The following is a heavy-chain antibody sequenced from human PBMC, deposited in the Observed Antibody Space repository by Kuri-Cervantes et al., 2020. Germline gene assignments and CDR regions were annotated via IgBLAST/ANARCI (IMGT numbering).Heavy chain of an antibody. CDR1: GGSISSSSYY. CDR2: IYYSGST. J-gene: IGHJ4*02. D-gene: IGHD3-22*01. CDR3: ARHRTYYYDSLDY. V-gene: IGHV4-39*01. Sequence: SETLSLTCTVSGGSISSSSYYWGWIRQPPGKGLEWIGSIYYSGSTYDNPSLKSRITISVDTSKNQFSLKLSSVTAADTAVYYCARHRTYYYDSLDYWGQGTLVTVSS.